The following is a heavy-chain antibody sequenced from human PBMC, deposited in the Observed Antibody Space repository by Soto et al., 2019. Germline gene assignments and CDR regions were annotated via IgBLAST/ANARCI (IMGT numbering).Heavy chain of an antibody. Sequence: DVQLVETGGGVVPPGGSLRLSCAAPGLTFNRYWMHWVRHAPGKGLVWVSHINTDGSNTNYADSVKGRFTISRDNAKSTLCLQMNSLRDEDTAVYYCAREFCSGGNCYTYYFDPWGQGIPVTVSS. CDR2: INTDGSNT. CDR1: GLTFNRYW. V-gene: IGHV3-74*01. CDR3: AREFCSGGNCYTYYFDP. D-gene: IGHD2-15*01. J-gene: IGHJ5*02.